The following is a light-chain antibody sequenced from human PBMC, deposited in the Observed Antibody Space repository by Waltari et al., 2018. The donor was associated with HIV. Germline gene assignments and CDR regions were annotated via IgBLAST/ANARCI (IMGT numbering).Light chain of an antibody. J-gene: IGLJ2*01. CDR1: SSNIGSNY. CDR3: AAWDDSLSGSHVV. V-gene: IGLV1-47*01. CDR2: RNN. Sequence: QSVLTQPPSASGTPGQRVTISCYGSSSNIGSNYVYWYQQLPGTAPKLLIYRNNQRPSGVPDRFSGSKSGTSASLAISGLRSEDEADYYCAAWDDSLSGSHVVFGGGTKLTVL.